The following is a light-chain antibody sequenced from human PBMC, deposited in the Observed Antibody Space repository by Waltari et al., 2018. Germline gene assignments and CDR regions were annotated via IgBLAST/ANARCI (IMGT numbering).Light chain of an antibody. J-gene: IGLJ1*01. CDR1: GGFFGSYKL. V-gene: IGLV2-23*02. Sequence: QSALTQPASVSASLGPSITLHCTGHGGFFGSYKLVSWYKHHQGKAPKRIIYDVSKRPSGVSNRFSGSKSGNTASLTISGLQADDEADYYCCSYAGSYTYVFGSGTKVTVL. CDR3: CSYAGSYTYV. CDR2: DVS.